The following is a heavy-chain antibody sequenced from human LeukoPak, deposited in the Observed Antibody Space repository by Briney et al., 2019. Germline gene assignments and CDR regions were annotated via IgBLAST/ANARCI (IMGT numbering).Heavy chain of an antibody. V-gene: IGHV1-18*04. D-gene: IGHD3-22*01. CDR1: GYTFTSYY. CDR3: ARHPIEYYYDTAGSPYFQY. J-gene: IGHJ1*01. Sequence: GASVKVSCKASGYTFTSYYMHWVRQAPGQGLERMGWISAYTGNTNYAQKLQGRVTMTTDTSTSTAYMELRSLRSDDTAVYYCARHPIEYYYDTAGSPYFQYWGQGTLVTVSS. CDR2: ISAYTGNT.